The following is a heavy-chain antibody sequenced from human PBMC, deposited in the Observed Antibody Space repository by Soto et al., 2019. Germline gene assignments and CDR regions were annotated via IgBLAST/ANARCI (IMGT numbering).Heavy chain of an antibody. V-gene: IGHV3-43*01. CDR1: ECTSDDYT. Sequence: SLRVSCAAAECTSDDYTMHWVRQAPGKGLEWVSLISWDGGSTYYADSVKGRFTISRDNSKNSLYLQMNSLRTEDTALYYCAKDYGPITMVRGEIYYGMDVWGQGTTVTVSS. D-gene: IGHD3-10*01. CDR2: ISWDGGST. J-gene: IGHJ6*02. CDR3: AKDYGPITMVRGEIYYGMDV.